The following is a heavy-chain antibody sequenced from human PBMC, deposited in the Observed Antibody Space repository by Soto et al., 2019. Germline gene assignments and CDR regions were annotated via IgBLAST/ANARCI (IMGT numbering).Heavy chain of an antibody. V-gene: IGHV4-39*01. CDR3: ARRLSRPPLEWLLSY. CDR2: IYYSGST. J-gene: IGHJ4*02. CDR1: GGSISSSSYY. Sequence: PSETLSLTCTVSGGSISSSSYYWGWIRQPPGKGLEWIGSIYYSGSTYYNPSLKSRVTISVDTSKNQFSLKLSSVTATDTAVYYCARRLSRPPLEWLLSYWGQGTLVTVSS. D-gene: IGHD3-3*01.